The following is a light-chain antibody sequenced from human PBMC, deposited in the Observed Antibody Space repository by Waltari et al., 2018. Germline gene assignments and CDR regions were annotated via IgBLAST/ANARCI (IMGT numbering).Light chain of an antibody. CDR2: DAS. CDR3: LQYSNWYRT. V-gene: IGKV3-15*01. J-gene: IGKJ1*01. Sequence: IVMTQSPATLSVSPGETATLSCRANQRITTNLAWFQQKPGQAPRLLLYDASSRAPGIPDRFSGGGSGTDFTLTISSLQSADFAVYYCLQYSNWYRTFGPGTKVEIK. CDR1: QRITTN.